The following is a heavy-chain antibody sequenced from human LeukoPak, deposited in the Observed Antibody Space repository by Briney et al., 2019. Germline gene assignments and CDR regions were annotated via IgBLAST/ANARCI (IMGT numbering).Heavy chain of an antibody. V-gene: IGHV1-69*05. CDR1: GGTLSSYA. CDR2: IIPIFGTA. Sequence: GASVKVSCKASGGTLSSYAISWVRQAPGQGLEWMGGIIPIFGTANYAQKFQGRATITTDESTSTAYMELSSLRSEDTAVYYCASSYNWNYEGFDYWGQGTLVTVSS. D-gene: IGHD1-7*01. CDR3: ASSYNWNYEGFDY. J-gene: IGHJ4*02.